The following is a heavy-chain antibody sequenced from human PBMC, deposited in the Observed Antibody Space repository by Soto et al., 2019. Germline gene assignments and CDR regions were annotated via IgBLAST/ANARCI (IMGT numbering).Heavy chain of an antibody. D-gene: IGHD1-26*01. J-gene: IGHJ4*02. CDR2: ISDDGDKR. V-gene: IGHV3-30*18. CDR3: AKARVRIVGANTFDY. CDR1: GFTFSNYG. Sequence: GGSLRLSCVGSGFTFSNYGMHWVRQPPGKGLEWVALISDDGDKRYYADSVRGRLIISRDNSKDTLYLQMNSLGPDDTAVYFCAKARVRIVGANTFDYWGQGTPVTVSS.